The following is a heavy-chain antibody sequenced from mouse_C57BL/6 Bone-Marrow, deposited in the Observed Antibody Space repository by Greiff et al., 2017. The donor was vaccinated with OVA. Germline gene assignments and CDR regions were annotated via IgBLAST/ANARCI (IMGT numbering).Heavy chain of an antibody. Sequence: SGPVLVKPGASVKMSCKASGYTFTDYYMNWVKQSHGKSLEWIGVINPYNGGTSYNQKFKGKATLTVDKSSSTAYMELNSLTSEDSAVYYCARRAYSFYAMDYWGQGTSVTVSS. CDR2: INPYNGGT. D-gene: IGHD2-12*01. CDR3: ARRAYSFYAMDY. CDR1: GYTFTDYY. J-gene: IGHJ4*01. V-gene: IGHV1-19*01.